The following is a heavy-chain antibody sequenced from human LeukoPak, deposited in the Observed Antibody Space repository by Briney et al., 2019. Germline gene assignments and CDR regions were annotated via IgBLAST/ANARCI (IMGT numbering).Heavy chain of an antibody. J-gene: IGHJ4*02. Sequence: GGSLRLSCAASGFTFSSYSMNWVRQAPGKGLEWVSSISSSSSYIYYADSVKGRLTISRDNAKNSLYLQMNSLRAEDTAVYYCASPVITTGYQPGYWGQGTLVTVSS. V-gene: IGHV3-21*01. CDR3: ASPVITTGYQPGY. CDR2: ISSSSSYI. D-gene: IGHD3-9*01. CDR1: GFTFSSYS.